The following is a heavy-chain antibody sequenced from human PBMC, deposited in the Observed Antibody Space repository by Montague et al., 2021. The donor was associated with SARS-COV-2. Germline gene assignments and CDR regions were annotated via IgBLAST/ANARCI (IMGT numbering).Heavy chain of an antibody. CDR1: GASFSGYY. CDR3: ARRPGRVWGLDV. V-gene: IGHV4-34*01. Sequence: SETLSLTCAVYGASFSGYYWNFIRQTPGKGLEWLGEISHSGTTKYNPSLKSRFTISAETSKNQFSLTLTSVTAADTAVYFCARRPGRVWGLDVWGHGTTVTVSS. J-gene: IGHJ6*02. D-gene: IGHD3-10*01. CDR2: ISHSGTT.